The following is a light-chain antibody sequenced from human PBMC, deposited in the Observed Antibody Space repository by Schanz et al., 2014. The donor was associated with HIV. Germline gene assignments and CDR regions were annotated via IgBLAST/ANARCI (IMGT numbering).Light chain of an antibody. CDR2: NTY. CDR3: AAWDDSLSGWV. Sequence: QSVLTQPPSASGTPGQRATISCSGSSSNIGSNTVNWYQQLPGTAPKLLIYNTYHRPSGVPDRFSGSQSGTSASLAISGLQAEDEADYYCAAWDDSLSGWVFGGGTKLTVL. V-gene: IGLV1-44*01. J-gene: IGLJ3*02. CDR1: SSNIGSNT.